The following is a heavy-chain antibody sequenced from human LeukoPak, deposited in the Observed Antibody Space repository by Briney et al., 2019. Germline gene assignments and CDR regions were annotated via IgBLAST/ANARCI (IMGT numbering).Heavy chain of an antibody. CDR1: GFTFNTYA. V-gene: IGHV3-33*01. CDR2: IWYDGSDK. Sequence: GGSLRLSCAASGFTFNTYAMHWVRQAPGKGLEWVAIIWYDGSDKYYADSVRGRFTIFRDNSKNTLYLQMNSLRAEDTAVYYCGRVGCTGGNCKPYAYYATDVWGQGTTVTVSS. J-gene: IGHJ6*02. D-gene: IGHD2-15*01. CDR3: GRVGCTGGNCKPYAYYATDV.